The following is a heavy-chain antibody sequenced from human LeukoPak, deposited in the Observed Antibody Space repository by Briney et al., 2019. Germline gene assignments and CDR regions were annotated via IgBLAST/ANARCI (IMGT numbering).Heavy chain of an antibody. CDR1: GFTFSSYA. CDR2: ISGSGGST. CDR3: AKDRGDYSNYRPCYFDY. Sequence: GGSLRLSCAASGFTFSSYAMSWVRQAPGKGLEWVSAISGSGGSTYYADSVKGRFTISRDNSKNTLYLQMNSLRAEDTAVYYCAKDRGDYSNYRPCYFDYWGQGTLVTVSS. V-gene: IGHV3-23*01. D-gene: IGHD4-11*01. J-gene: IGHJ4*02.